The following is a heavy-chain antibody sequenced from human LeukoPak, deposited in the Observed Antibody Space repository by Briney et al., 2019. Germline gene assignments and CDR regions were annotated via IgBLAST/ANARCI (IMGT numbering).Heavy chain of an antibody. CDR1: GFTFNSYW. CDR3: ARGDPGAY. Sequence: GGSLRLSCAASGFTFNSYWMSWVRQAPGKGLEWVSVIYSGGKTFYADSVKGRFTISRDNSKNTLYLQMNSLRAEDTAVYYCARGDPGAYWGQGTLVTVSS. V-gene: IGHV3-53*01. J-gene: IGHJ4*02. CDR2: IYSGGKT. D-gene: IGHD2-21*02.